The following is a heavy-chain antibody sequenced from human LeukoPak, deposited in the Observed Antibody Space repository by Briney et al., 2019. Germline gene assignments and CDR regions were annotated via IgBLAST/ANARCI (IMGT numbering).Heavy chain of an antibody. CDR1: VFTFSSYA. D-gene: IGHD1-1*01. V-gene: IGHV3-23*01. CDR2: ISGSGGRT. Sequence: PGGSLRLSCAASVFTFSSYAMSWVRQAPGKGVELDSAISGSGGRTYYADCVKGRFTIPRDTHNNTLYLKMNPLRAEDRSVCYRAKARPTRYFDCWGQGTLVTVSS. J-gene: IGHJ4*02. CDR3: AKARPTRYFDC.